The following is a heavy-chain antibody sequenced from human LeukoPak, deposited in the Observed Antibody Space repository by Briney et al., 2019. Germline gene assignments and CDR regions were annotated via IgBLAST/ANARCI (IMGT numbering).Heavy chain of an antibody. CDR2: IDYDSSHI. D-gene: IGHD3-9*01. J-gene: IGHJ4*02. V-gene: IGHV3-21*01. CDR3: ARDPLRYLRVGHYDY. CDR1: GFTFSNSA. Sequence: GGSLRLSCAASGFTFSNSAMNWVRQVPGKELAWVSPIDYDSSHIHYAASVRGRFTISRDNARNSVYLQMNSLRVEDTAVYYCARDPLRYLRVGHYDYWGQGTLVAVSS.